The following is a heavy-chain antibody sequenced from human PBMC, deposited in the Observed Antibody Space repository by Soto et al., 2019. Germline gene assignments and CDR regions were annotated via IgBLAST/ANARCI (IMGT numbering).Heavy chain of an antibody. V-gene: IGHV3-30*18. Sequence: QVQLVESGGGVVQPGRSLRLSCAASGLTFSSYGMHWVRQAPGKGLEWVAVISYDGSNKYYADSVKGRFTISRDNSKNTLYLQMNSLRAEDTAVYYCAKDPDLLSWAFDIWGQGTMVTVSS. CDR2: ISYDGSNK. J-gene: IGHJ3*02. CDR3: AKDPDLLSWAFDI. D-gene: IGHD3-10*01. CDR1: GLTFSSYG.